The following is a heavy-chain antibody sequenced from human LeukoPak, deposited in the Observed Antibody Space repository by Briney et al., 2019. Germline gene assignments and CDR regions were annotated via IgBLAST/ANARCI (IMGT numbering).Heavy chain of an antibody. Sequence: RAGGSLRLSCAVSGFRLSNYWLRWVRQAPGKGLEWVAIIDRDGSEKRYVDSVKGRSTISRDNAKNSVSLQMTSLGAEDTAVYYCATYTQHFEAPGTDYWGLGTLVTASS. V-gene: IGHV3-7*01. D-gene: IGHD6-13*01. CDR2: IDRDGSEK. CDR1: GFRLSNYW. J-gene: IGHJ4*02. CDR3: ATYTQHFEAPGTDY.